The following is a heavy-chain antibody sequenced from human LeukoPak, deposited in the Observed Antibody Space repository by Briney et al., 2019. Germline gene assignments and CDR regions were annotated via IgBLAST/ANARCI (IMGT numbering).Heavy chain of an antibody. V-gene: IGHV4-34*01. CDR1: DESFSGYY. Sequence: PSDTLSLTCAVSDESFSGYYWNWIRQPPGRGLEWIGEINYSGSTKYHPSLKSRVTMSVDKSKKQLSLKLSSVTAADTAVYYCAREGRGGHNFDYWGQGTLVIVSS. D-gene: IGHD2-15*01. J-gene: IGHJ4*02. CDR2: INYSGST. CDR3: AREGRGGHNFDY.